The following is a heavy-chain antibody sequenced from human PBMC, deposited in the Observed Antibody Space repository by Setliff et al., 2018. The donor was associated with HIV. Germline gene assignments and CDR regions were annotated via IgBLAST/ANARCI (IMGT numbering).Heavy chain of an antibody. CDR2: INHSGST. D-gene: IGHD2-15*01. Sequence: PSETLSLTCGVYGGSLSDYYWNWIRQPPGKGLEWIAEINHSGSTNYNPSLKSRATISVDTSQNQLSLKLSSVTAADTAMYYCARYGGYKVSFDNWGPGTLVTVSS. CDR3: ARYGGYKVSFDN. CDR1: GGSLSDYY. J-gene: IGHJ4*02. V-gene: IGHV4-34*01.